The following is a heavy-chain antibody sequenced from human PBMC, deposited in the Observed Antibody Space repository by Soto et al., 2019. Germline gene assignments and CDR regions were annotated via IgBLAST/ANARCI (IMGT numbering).Heavy chain of an antibody. CDR1: GFTVSSNY. CDR2: IYSGGST. J-gene: IGHJ3*02. Sequence: GGSLRLSCAASGFTVSSNYMSWVRQAPGKGLEWVSVIYSGGSTYYADSVKGRFTISRDNSKNTLYLQMNSLRAEDTSLYYCASYGYWGGDAFDIWGQGTMVTVSS. CDR3: ASYGYWGGDAFDI. D-gene: IGHD5-18*01. V-gene: IGHV3-53*01.